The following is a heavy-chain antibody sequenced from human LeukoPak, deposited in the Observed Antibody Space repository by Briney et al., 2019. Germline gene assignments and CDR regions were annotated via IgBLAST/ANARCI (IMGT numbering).Heavy chain of an antibody. CDR3: ARGRIGYSDY. CDR1: GFTVSSNY. CDR2: IYSGGST. Sequence: GGSLRLSCAASGFTVSSNYMTWVRQAPGKGLEWVSVIYSGGSTDYADSVKGRFTISRDNSKNTPYLQMNSLRAEDTAVYYCARGRIGYSDYRGQGTLVTVSS. V-gene: IGHV3-66*02. D-gene: IGHD2-15*01. J-gene: IGHJ4*02.